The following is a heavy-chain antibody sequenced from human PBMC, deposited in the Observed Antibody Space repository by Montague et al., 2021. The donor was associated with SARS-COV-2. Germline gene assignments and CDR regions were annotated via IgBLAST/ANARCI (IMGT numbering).Heavy chain of an antibody. D-gene: IGHD1-26*01. V-gene: IGHV4-61*02. CDR1: GGSISSGSYY. Sequence: TLSLTCTVSGGSISSGSYYWSWIRQPAGKGLEWIGRIYTSGSTNYNPSLKSRVTISVDTSKNQFSLKLSSVTAADTAVYYCARAGEIVGDTINSHWFDHWGQGTLVTVSS. CDR3: ARAGEIVGDTINSHWFDH. CDR2: IYTSGST. J-gene: IGHJ5*02.